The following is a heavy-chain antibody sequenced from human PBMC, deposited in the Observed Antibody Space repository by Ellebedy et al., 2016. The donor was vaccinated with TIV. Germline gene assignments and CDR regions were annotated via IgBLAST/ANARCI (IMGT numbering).Heavy chain of an antibody. J-gene: IGHJ5*02. Sequence: SETLSLXXTVSGGSISSGDYYWSWIRQPPGKGLEWIGYIYFSGNTYYNPSLKSRVTISVDTSKNQFSLKLSSVTTADTAVYYYARSLYYVDWFVPWGQGTLVTVSS. CDR1: GGSISSGDYY. CDR2: IYFSGNT. V-gene: IGHV4-30-4*01. D-gene: IGHD3-16*01. CDR3: ARSLYYVDWFVP.